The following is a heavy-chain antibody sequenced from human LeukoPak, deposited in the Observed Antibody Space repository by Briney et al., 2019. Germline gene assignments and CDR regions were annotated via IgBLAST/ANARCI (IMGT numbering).Heavy chain of an antibody. V-gene: IGHV4-39*07. CDR2: IYYSGST. CDR1: GGSISSSSYY. D-gene: IGHD2-8*02. J-gene: IGHJ6*02. Sequence: PSETLSLTCTVSGGSISSSSYYWGWIRQPPGKGLEWIGSIYYSGSTYYNPSLKSRVTISVDTSKNQFSLKLSSVTAADTAVYYCARDAGLVGYGMDVWGQGTTVTVSS. CDR3: ARDAGLVGYGMDV.